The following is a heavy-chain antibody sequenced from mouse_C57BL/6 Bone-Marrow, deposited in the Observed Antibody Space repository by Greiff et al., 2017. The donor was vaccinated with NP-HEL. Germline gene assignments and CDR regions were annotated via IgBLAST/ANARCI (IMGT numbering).Heavy chain of an antibody. D-gene: IGHD2-4*01. J-gene: IGHJ3*01. V-gene: IGHV6-6*01. CDR2: IRNKANNHAT. Sequence: EVQVVESGGGLVQPGGSMKLSCAASGFTFSDAWMDWVRQSPEKGLEWVAEIRNKANNHATYYAESVKGRFTISRDDSKSSVYLQMNSLRAEDTGIYYCTHPYYDYPAWFAYWGQGTLVTVSA. CDR1: GFTFSDAW. CDR3: THPYYDYPAWFAY.